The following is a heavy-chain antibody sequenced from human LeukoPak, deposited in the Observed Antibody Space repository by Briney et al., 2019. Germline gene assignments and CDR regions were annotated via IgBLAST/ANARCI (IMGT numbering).Heavy chain of an antibody. D-gene: IGHD4-17*01. CDR1: GYTFTSYP. V-gene: IGHV1-18*01. Sequence: GASVKVSCTASGYTFTSYPISWVRQAPGQGLEWMGWITTYNGNTHYAQKLQGRVTMTTETSTSTAYMDLRGLRSDDTAVYYCARGYDYGDYVGDFDYWGQGTLVTVSS. CDR2: ITTYNGNT. CDR3: ARGYDYGDYVGDFDY. J-gene: IGHJ4*02.